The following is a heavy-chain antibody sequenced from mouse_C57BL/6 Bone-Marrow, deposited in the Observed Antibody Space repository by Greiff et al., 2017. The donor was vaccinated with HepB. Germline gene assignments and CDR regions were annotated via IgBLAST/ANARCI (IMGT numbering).Heavy chain of an antibody. CDR1: GYTFTDYE. CDR2: IDPETGGT. Sequence: VQLQESGAELVRPGASVTLSCKASGYTFTDYEMHWVKQTPVHGLEWIGAIDPETGGTAYNQKFKGKAILTADKSSSTAYMELRSLTSEDSAVYYCTIVTGRDYWGQGTTLTVSS. J-gene: IGHJ2*01. V-gene: IGHV1-15*01. CDR3: TIVTGRDY. D-gene: IGHD4-1*01.